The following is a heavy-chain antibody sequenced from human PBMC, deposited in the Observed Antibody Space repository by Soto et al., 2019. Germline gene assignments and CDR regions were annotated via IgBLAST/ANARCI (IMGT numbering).Heavy chain of an antibody. J-gene: IGHJ4*02. Sequence: GASVKVSCKASGYTFTSYAMLWVRQAPGQRLEWMGWINAGNGNTKYSQKFQGRVTITRDTSASTAYMELSSLRSEDTAVYYCARGPKVIVVVIEGNYFDYWGQGTLVTVSS. CDR1: GYTFTSYA. CDR3: ARGPKVIVVVIEGNYFDY. V-gene: IGHV1-3*01. CDR2: INAGNGNT. D-gene: IGHD3-22*01.